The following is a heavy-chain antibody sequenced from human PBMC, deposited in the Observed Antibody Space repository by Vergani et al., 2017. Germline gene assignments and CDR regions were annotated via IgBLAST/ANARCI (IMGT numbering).Heavy chain of an antibody. CDR3: ARPVGPSAIADGYHV. CDR1: GASISSNSYY. D-gene: IGHD3-10*01. J-gene: IGHJ3*01. V-gene: IGHV4-39*01. Sequence: QLQLQESGPGLVEPSETLSLTCTVSGASISSNSYYWGWVRQPPGNGLEWVGSIRYSGPTYYNLPLQSRTTISLDTSKNQFSLKLSSVTAADTGMYYCARPVGPSAIADGYHVWGQGTMVTVS. CDR2: IRYSGPT.